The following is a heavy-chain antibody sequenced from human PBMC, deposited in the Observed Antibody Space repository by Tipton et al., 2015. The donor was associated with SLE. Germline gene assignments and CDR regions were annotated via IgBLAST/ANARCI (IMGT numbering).Heavy chain of an antibody. CDR1: GFTFSDYA. Sequence: VQLVQSGGGLVQPGGSLRLSCAASGFTFSDYAMTWVRQAPGKGLQWVSTISGSGGSTYYADSVRGRFTISRDNPKNTLYLQMNTLRAENTAVYYCAKGPILAARGWFDPWGQGTLVTVSS. V-gene: IGHV3-23*04. CDR3: AKGPILAARGWFDP. J-gene: IGHJ5*02. CDR2: ISGSGGST. D-gene: IGHD2/OR15-2a*01.